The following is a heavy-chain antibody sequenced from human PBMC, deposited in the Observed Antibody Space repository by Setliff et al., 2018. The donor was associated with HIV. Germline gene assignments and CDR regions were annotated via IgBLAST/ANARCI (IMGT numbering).Heavy chain of an antibody. CDR1: GYTFTRYG. Sequence: ASVKVSCKASGYTFTRYGISWVRQAPGQGLEWMGWISAYNGNTNYAQKLQGRVTMTTDTSTSTAYMELRSLRSDDTAVYYCARDFVEGIAVTDWFDPWGQGTLVTV. J-gene: IGHJ5*02. CDR3: ARDFVEGIAVTDWFDP. V-gene: IGHV1-18*01. D-gene: IGHD6-19*01. CDR2: ISAYNGNT.